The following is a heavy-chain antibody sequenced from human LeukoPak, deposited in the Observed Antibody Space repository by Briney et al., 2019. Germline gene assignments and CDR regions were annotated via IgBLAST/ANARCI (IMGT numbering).Heavy chain of an antibody. CDR3: ARVRAVAGIPFDY. CDR2: INPNSGGT. D-gene: IGHD6-19*01. Sequence: ASVKVSCTASGYTFTGYYMHLGRQAPGPGLEWMGWINPNSGGTNYAQKFQGRVTMTRDTSISTAYMELRRLRSDDTAVYFWARVRAVAGIPFDYWGQGTLVTVSS. CDR1: GYTFTGYY. J-gene: IGHJ4*02. V-gene: IGHV1-2*02.